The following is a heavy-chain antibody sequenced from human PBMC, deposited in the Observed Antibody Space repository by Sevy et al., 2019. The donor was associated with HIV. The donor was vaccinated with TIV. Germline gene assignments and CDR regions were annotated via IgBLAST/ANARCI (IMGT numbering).Heavy chain of an antibody. D-gene: IGHD2-8*01. CDR3: TRNGGAVDNGFDP. J-gene: IGHJ5*02. Sequence: GGSLRLSCTASGFTFSSYDMNWVRQAPGKGLEWVSKISSSGSSIYYADSVKGRFTISRNNAKNSLNLQMNSLRAEDTDVYYCTRNGGAVDNGFDPWGQGTLVTVSS. CDR1: GFTFSSYD. V-gene: IGHV3-48*03. CDR2: ISSSGSSI.